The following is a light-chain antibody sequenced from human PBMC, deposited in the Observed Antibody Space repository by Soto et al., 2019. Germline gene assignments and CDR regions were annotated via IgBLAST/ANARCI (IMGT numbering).Light chain of an antibody. CDR1: QSISNW. CDR2: HAS. V-gene: IGKV1-5*01. CDR3: QQFKDYVWT. J-gene: IGKJ1*01. Sequence: DIQMPQSPSTLPASVGDRVTITCRASQSISNWLAWYQQKPGTAPKVLIYHASNLQSGVPSRFSGSGSGTEFTLIISNLQPDDFATYYCQQFKDYVWTFGQGTKVDIK.